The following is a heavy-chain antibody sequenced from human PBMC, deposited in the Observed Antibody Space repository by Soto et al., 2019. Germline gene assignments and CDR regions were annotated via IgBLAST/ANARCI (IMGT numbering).Heavy chain of an antibody. Sequence: SVKVSCKASGGTFSNYAINWVRQAPGQGLEWMGGFIPIFESANYAQNFRGRVTITAAESTSTAYMELSGLRSEDTAMYYCARKAESYCFDIGGQGTLVTVSS. D-gene: IGHD2-15*01. CDR1: GGTFSNYA. V-gene: IGHV1-69*13. J-gene: IGHJ3*02. CDR3: ARKAESYCFDI. CDR2: FIPIFESA.